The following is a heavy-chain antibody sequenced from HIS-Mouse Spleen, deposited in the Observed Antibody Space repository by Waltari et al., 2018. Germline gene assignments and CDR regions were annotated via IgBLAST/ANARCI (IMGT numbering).Heavy chain of an antibody. CDR2: ISSSSSTI. V-gene: IGHV3-48*01. CDR1: GFPFSCFS. CDR3: ARDRGGGAFDI. Sequence: EVQLVESGGGLVQPGVSLRLCWAASGFPFSCFSMSWVRQAPGKGLGWVSNISSSSSTIYYADSVKGRFTISRDNAKNSLYLKMNSLRAEDTAVYYCARDRGGGAFDIWGQGTMVTVSS. D-gene: IGHD3-10*01. J-gene: IGHJ3*02.